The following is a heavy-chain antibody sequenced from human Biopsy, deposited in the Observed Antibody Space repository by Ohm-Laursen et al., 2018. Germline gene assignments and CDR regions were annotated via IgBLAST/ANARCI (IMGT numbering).Heavy chain of an antibody. D-gene: IGHD3-3*01. CDR2: IIPIFGTA. Sequence: SVKVSCKASGGTFTNYAISWVRQAPGRGLEWMGGIIPIFGTANYAQKFQGRVTITADESTSTAYMELSSLRSDDTAVYYCARDRWPHVTLLGLVVFDFWGQGTLVIVSS. V-gene: IGHV1-69*13. CDR1: GGTFTNYA. CDR3: ARDRWPHVTLLGLVVFDF. J-gene: IGHJ4*02.